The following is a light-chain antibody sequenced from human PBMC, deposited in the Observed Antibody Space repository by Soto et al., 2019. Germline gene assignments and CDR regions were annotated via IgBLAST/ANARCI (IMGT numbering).Light chain of an antibody. Sequence: QSVLTQPPSASGSPGQSVTISCTGTSSDVGGYNYVAWFQQHPGKAPKLMIYEVTKRPSGVPDRFSGSKSGNTASLTVSGLQAEDEADYYCGSYAGRSTYVFGTGTKV. CDR2: EVT. CDR3: GSYAGRSTYV. J-gene: IGLJ1*01. V-gene: IGLV2-8*01. CDR1: SSDVGGYNY.